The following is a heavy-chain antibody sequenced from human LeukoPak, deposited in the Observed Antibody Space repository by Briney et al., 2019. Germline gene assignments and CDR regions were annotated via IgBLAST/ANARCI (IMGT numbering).Heavy chain of an antibody. V-gene: IGHV3-11*03. J-gene: IGHJ4*02. CDR3: ARSRGAGPGAHFDY. D-gene: IGHD6-19*01. Sequence: GGSLRLSCAASGFTFRDEYMSWVRQAPGKGLELVSYVSNSGSYTNYADSVKGRFTISRDNAKSSLYLQMNSVRAEDTAVYYCARSRGAGPGAHFDYWGQGTLVTVSS. CDR1: GFTFRDEY. CDR2: VSNSGSYT.